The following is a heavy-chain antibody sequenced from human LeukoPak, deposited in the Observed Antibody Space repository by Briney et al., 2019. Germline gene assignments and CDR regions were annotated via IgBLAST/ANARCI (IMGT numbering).Heavy chain of an antibody. Sequence: GGSLRLSCAASGFSFSSYAMTWVRQSPGKGLEWVSTISGGGRDTYYADSVKGRFTISRDNAKNTLYLQMNSLRAEDTAVYYCARRIQGMAPYYFDYWGQGTLVTVSS. V-gene: IGHV3-23*01. CDR1: GFSFSSYA. CDR2: ISGGGRDT. CDR3: ARRIQGMAPYYFDY. J-gene: IGHJ4*02. D-gene: IGHD5-24*01.